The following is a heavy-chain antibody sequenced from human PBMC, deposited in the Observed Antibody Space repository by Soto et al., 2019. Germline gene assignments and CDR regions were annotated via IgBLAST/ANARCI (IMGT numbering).Heavy chain of an antibody. V-gene: IGHV4-31*03. D-gene: IGHD2-15*01. CDR1: GGSISSGGYY. CDR2: IYYSGST. J-gene: IGHJ6*02. CDR3: ARARGIMVAATYHYYYGMDV. Sequence: QVQLQESGPGLVKPSQTLSLTCTVSGGSISSGGYYWSWIRQHPGKVLEWIGYIYYSGSTYYNPSLKSRVTISVDPSKNQFSLKLSAGTAADTAVYYCARARGIMVAATYHYYYGMDVWGQGTTVTVSS.